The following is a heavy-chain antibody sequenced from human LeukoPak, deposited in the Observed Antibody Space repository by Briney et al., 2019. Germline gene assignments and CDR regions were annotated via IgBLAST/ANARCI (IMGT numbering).Heavy chain of an antibody. V-gene: IGHV3-48*04. J-gene: IGHJ4*02. D-gene: IGHD5-18*01. CDR3: ASLGVDTAMARDY. Sequence: GGSLRLSCAASGFTFSSYSMNWVRQAPGKGLEWVSYISSSSSTIYYADSVKGRFTISRDNAKNSLYLQMNSLRAEDTAVYYCASLGVDTAMARDYWGQGTLVTVSS. CDR1: GFTFSSYS. CDR2: ISSSSSTI.